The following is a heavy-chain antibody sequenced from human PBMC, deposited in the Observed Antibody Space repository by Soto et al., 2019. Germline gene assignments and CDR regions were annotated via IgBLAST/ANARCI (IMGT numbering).Heavy chain of an antibody. J-gene: IGHJ5*02. Sequence: SETLFLTCAVSGGSISRGGYSWSWIRQPPGKGLEWIGYIYHSGSTYYNPSLKSRVTISVDRSKNQFSLKLSSVTAADTAVYYSARVAGPWGQGTLVTVSS. V-gene: IGHV4-30-2*01. D-gene: IGHD6-25*01. CDR3: ARVAGP. CDR1: GGSISRGGYS. CDR2: IYHSGST.